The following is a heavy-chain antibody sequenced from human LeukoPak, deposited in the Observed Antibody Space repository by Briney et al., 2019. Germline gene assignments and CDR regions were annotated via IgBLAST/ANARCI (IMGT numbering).Heavy chain of an antibody. CDR2: IYYSGST. Sequence: SETLSLTCTVPGGSISSSSYYWGWIRQPPGKGLEWIGSIYYSGSTYYNPSLKSRVTISVDTSKNQFSLKLSSVTAADTAVYYCARIILLRRGGYMDVWGKGTTVTVSS. V-gene: IGHV4-39*07. CDR1: GGSISSSSYY. CDR3: ARIILLRRGGYMDV. J-gene: IGHJ6*03. D-gene: IGHD3-10*01.